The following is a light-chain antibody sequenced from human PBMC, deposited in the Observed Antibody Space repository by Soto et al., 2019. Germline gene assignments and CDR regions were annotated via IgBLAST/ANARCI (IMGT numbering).Light chain of an antibody. V-gene: IGKV1-17*01. CDR2: AAS. CDR1: QGIRSG. CDR3: LQHNTYPLT. Sequence: DIQMTQSPSSLSASVGDRVTITCRASQGIRSGLGWYQQKPGKAPKRLIDAASSLQRGVPSSFSGSGSGTEFTLTIGSLQPEDFSTYYCLQHNTYPLTCGGGTKVDIK. J-gene: IGKJ4*01.